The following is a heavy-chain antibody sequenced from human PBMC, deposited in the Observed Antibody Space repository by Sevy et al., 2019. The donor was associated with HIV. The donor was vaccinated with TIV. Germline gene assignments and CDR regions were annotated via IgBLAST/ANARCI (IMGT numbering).Heavy chain of an antibody. V-gene: IGHV3-30-3*01. CDR3: ARDAVIQLWEYYFDY. CDR2: TSTDANNK. Sequence: GGSLRLSCAASGFTFSSYAMHWVRQAPGKGLEWVAMTSTDANNKYYADAVKGRFTISRDNSKNTRFLQMDTLRAEDTALYYCARDAVIQLWEYYFDYWGQGTLVTVSS. D-gene: IGHD5-18*01. J-gene: IGHJ4*02. CDR1: GFTFSSYA.